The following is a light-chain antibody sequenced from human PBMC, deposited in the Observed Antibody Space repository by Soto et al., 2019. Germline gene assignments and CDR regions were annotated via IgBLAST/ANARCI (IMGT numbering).Light chain of an antibody. CDR3: QHSYVTPWT. V-gene: IGKV1-39*01. CDR2: AAS. Sequence: DIHVTQSPSSLSASVGYRFTITCRASQFIDDFLNWFQQRPGKAPKLLXYAASSLQSGVPSRFSGSASGTEFTLTITNLQAEDFATYYCQHSYVTPWTFGQGT. CDR1: QFIDDF. J-gene: IGKJ1*01.